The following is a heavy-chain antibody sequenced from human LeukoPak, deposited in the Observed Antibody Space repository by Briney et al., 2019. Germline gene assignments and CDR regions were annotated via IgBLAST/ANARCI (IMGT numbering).Heavy chain of an antibody. V-gene: IGHV4-59*08. CDR3: ARRLGYSGYDYLFDY. CDR1: GGSISSYH. CDR2: IYYSGST. Sequence: PSETLSLTCTVSGGSISSYHWSWIRQPPGKGLEWIGYIYYSGSTNYNPSLKSRVTISVDTSKNQFSLKLSSVTAADTAVYYCARRLGYSGYDYLFDYWGQGTLVTVSS. D-gene: IGHD5-12*01. J-gene: IGHJ4*02.